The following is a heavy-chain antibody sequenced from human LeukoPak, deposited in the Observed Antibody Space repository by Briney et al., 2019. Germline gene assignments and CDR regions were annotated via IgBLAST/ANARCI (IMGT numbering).Heavy chain of an antibody. CDR2: IWYDGSNK. J-gene: IGHJ6*02. CDR1: GFTFSSYG. Sequence: PGGSLRLSCAASGFTFSSYGMHWVRQAPGKGLEWEAVIWYDGSNKYCADSVKGRFTISRDNSKNTLYLQMNSLRAEDTAVYYCARDSLETVPRMVRFYYAMDVWGQGTTVTVSS. D-gene: IGHD3-10*01. V-gene: IGHV3-33*01. CDR3: ARDSLETVPRMVRFYYAMDV.